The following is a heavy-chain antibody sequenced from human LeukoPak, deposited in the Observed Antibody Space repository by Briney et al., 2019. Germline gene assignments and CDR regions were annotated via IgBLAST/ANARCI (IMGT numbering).Heavy chain of an antibody. CDR3: ARGGEGYNDDAFEV. CDR1: GDSISSHY. V-gene: IGHV4-4*09. J-gene: IGHJ3*01. D-gene: IGHD5-24*01. Sequence: SKTLSLTCSVSGDSISSHYCAWLRQPPGKGLEWIGHIYNTVTSDYNPSLKGRATISLDSSKKQFSLALTSVTAEDTALYYCARGGEGYNDDAFEVWGQGTMVTVS. CDR2: IYNTVTS.